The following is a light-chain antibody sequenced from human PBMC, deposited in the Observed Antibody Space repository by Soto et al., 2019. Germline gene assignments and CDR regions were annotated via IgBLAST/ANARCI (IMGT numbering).Light chain of an antibody. V-gene: IGLV2-11*01. CDR2: DVN. J-gene: IGLJ2*01. Sequence: QSALTQPRSVSGSPGQSVTLSCTGTSSDVGGYHYVSWYQHHPGKAPKIIIYDVNKRPSGVPDRFSGSKSGNTAALTISGRQTEDEAGYYCCSYAGSYTLVFGGGTKVTVL. CDR3: CSYAGSYTLV. CDR1: SSDVGGYHY.